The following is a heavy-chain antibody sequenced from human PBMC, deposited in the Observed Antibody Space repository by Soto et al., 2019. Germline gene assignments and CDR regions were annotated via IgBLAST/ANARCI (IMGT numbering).Heavy chain of an antibody. Sequence: WGSLRLSCTVSGFPIRNYGMQWVRQAPGKGLEWVTLIWVDGNNKNYTDSVKGRFTISRDDSTNTLYLQIDTPRAEDTAAYYCTTGPKSSSVYYYSGVDVWGQGTTVTVSS. CDR2: IWVDGNNK. CDR1: GFPIRNYG. J-gene: IGHJ6*02. CDR3: TTGPKSSSVYYYSGVDV. V-gene: IGHV3-33*01.